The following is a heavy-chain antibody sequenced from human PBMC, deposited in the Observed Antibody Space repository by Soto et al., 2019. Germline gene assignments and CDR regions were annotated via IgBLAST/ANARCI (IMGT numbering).Heavy chain of an antibody. V-gene: IGHV3-23*01. CDR1: GFTFSSYA. J-gene: IGHJ3*02. D-gene: IGHD2-21*02. Sequence: LRLSCAASGFTFSSYAMSWVRRAPGKGLEWVSAISGSGGSTYYADSVKGRFTISRDNSKNTLYLQMNSLRAEDTAVYYCVAYCGGDCLDAFDIWGQGTMVTVSS. CDR3: VAYCGGDCLDAFDI. CDR2: ISGSGGST.